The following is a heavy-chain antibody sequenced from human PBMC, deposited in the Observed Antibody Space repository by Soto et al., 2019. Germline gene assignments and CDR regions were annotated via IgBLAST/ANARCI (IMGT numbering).Heavy chain of an antibody. CDR3: AKATYYDFWSGQKGGGGYYYYGMDV. CDR2: ISGSGGST. CDR1: GFTFSSYA. J-gene: IGHJ6*02. V-gene: IGHV3-23*01. Sequence: GGSLRLSCAASGFTFSSYAMSWVRQAPGKGLEWVSAISGSGGSTYYADSVKGRFTISRDNSKNRLYLQRNSLRAEDTAVYYCAKATYYDFWSGQKGGGGYYYYGMDVWGQGTTVTVSS. D-gene: IGHD3-3*01.